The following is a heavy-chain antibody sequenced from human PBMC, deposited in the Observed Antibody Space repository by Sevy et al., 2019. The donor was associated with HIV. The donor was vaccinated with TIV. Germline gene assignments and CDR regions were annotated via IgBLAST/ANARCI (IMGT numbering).Heavy chain of an antibody. J-gene: IGHJ3*02. CDR1: GYTFTDYF. CDR3: ASLSGYYYDSSRYYNTDAFDI. V-gene: IGHV1-2*02. Sequence: ASVKVSCKASGYTFTDYFMHWVRQAPGQGLEWMGWINPNSGGTNYAQRFRGRVTMTRDASISTAYMELSRLRSDDTAVYYCASLSGYYYDSSRYYNTDAFDIWGQGTMVTVSS. D-gene: IGHD3-22*01. CDR2: INPNSGGT.